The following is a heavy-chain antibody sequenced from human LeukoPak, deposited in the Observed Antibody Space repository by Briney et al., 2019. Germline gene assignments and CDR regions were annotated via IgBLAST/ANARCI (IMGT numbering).Heavy chain of an antibody. CDR2: INHSGST. CDR1: GGSISSTSYN. J-gene: IGHJ6*02. V-gene: IGHV4-39*07. Sequence: SETLSLTCTVSGGSISSTSYNWGWIRQPPGKGLEWIGEINHSGSTNYNPSLKSRVTISVDTSKNQFSLKLSSVTAADTAVCYCAREFRNYYYYGMDVWGQGTTVTVSS. CDR3: AREFRNYYYYGMDV.